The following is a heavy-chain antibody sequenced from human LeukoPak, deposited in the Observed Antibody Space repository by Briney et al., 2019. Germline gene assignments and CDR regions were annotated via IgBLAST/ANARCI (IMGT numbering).Heavy chain of an antibody. CDR1: GFTFSNYP. CDR3: VPFRDGYNY. Sequence: PGGSLRLSCSASGFTFSNYPMHWVRQAPGKGPGYVSGISSNGGTTLYVDSVKGRFIISRDNSKNTLYLQMSSLRNEDTAVYYCVPFRDGYNYWGQGTLVTVSS. CDR2: ISSNGGTT. J-gene: IGHJ4*02. V-gene: IGHV3-64D*06. D-gene: IGHD5-24*01.